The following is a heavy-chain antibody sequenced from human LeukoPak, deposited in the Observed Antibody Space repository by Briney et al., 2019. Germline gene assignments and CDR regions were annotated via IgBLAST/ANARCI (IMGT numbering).Heavy chain of an antibody. CDR3: AKDISPTGTFYYFDY. CDR2: ISWNSGSI. CDR1: GFTFDDYA. D-gene: IGHD1-1*01. J-gene: IGHJ4*02. Sequence: GRSLRLSCAASGFTFDDYAMHWVRQAPGKGLEWVSGISWNSGSIGYADSVKGRFTIPRDNAKNSLYLQMNSLRAEDTAFYYCAKDISPTGTFYYFDYWGQGTLSPSPQ. V-gene: IGHV3-9*01.